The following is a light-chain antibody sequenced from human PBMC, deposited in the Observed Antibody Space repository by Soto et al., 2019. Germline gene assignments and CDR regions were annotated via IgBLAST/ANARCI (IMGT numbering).Light chain of an antibody. CDR3: SSSTSGSTPFV. CDR1: SSDIGGSNS. CDR2: EVS. J-gene: IGLJ1*01. V-gene: IGLV2-14*01. Sequence: QSALTQPASVSGSPGQSITISCTGTSSDIGGSNSVSWYQQHPGQAPKLMISEVSNRPSGVSNRFSGYKSGNTASLTISGLQAEDEADYYCSSSTSGSTPFVFGAGTKVTVL.